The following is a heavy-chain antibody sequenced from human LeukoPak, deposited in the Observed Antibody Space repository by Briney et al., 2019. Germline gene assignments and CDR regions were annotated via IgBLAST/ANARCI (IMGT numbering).Heavy chain of an antibody. CDR2: INSDGSIT. Sequence: GGSLRLSCAASGFTFSNYWMYWVRQAPGKGLVWVSRINSDGSITRYADSVKGRFAISRDNAKNTLYLQMNSLRAEDTAVYYCARARFGESAYGYWGQGTLVTVSS. V-gene: IGHV3-74*01. J-gene: IGHJ4*02. CDR1: GFTFSNYW. D-gene: IGHD3-10*01. CDR3: ARARFGESAYGY.